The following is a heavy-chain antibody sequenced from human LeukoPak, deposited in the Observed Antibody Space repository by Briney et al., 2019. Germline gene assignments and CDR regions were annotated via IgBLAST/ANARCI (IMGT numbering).Heavy chain of an antibody. CDR3: ARGEYSYGIDAFDI. V-gene: IGHV4-34*01. CDR1: GGSISSYY. CDR2: INHSGST. D-gene: IGHD5-18*01. Sequence: PSETLSLTCTVSGGSISSYYWSWIRQPPGKGLEWIGEINHSGSTNYNPSLKSRVTISVDTSKNQFSLKLSSVTAADTAVYYCARGEYSYGIDAFDIWGQGTMVTVSS. J-gene: IGHJ3*02.